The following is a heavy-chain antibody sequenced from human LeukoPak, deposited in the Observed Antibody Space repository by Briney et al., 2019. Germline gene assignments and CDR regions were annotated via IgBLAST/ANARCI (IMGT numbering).Heavy chain of an antibody. Sequence: ASVKVSCKASGYTFTSYDINWVRQAPGQGLEWMGWMNPNSGNTGYAQKFQGRVTMTRNTSISTAYMELSSLRSEDTAVYYCARRSSWYGRAFDIWGQGTMVTVSS. V-gene: IGHV1-8*01. CDR1: GYTFTSYD. CDR3: ARRSSWYGRAFDI. D-gene: IGHD6-13*01. CDR2: MNPNSGNT. J-gene: IGHJ3*02.